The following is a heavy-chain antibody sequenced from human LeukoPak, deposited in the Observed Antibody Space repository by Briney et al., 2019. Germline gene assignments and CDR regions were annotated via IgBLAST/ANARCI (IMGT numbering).Heavy chain of an antibody. CDR3: ARRSNSGSDDGEDYFDY. D-gene: IGHD1-26*01. CDR1: GGSINSGTFY. Sequence: SETLSLTCTVSGGSINSGTFYWGWIRQPPGKGLEWIGSMYYDGSSYYNPSLKSRVTTSVDTSKNQFSLKLTSVTAADTAFYFCARRSNSGSDDGEDYFDYWGQGTLVTVSS. V-gene: IGHV4-39*01. CDR2: MYYDGSS. J-gene: IGHJ4*02.